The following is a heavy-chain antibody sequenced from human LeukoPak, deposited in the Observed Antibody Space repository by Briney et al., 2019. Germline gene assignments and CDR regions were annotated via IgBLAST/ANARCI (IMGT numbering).Heavy chain of an antibody. J-gene: IGHJ5*02. V-gene: IGHV5-51*01. CDR2: IYPGESDT. Sequence: GESLKISCKASGYTFATYWIAWVRQMPGKGLEWMGIIYPGESDTRYSPSFQGQVTISADKSITTAYLQWSSLRALDTAMYYCARRVTTSIWFDPWGQGTLVTVSS. CDR3: ARRVTTSIWFDP. CDR1: GYTFATYW. D-gene: IGHD5-12*01.